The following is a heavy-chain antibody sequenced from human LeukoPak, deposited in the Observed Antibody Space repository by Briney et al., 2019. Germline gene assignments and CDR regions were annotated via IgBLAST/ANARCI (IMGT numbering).Heavy chain of an antibody. Sequence: GGSLRLSCAASGFTFSSYGMSWVRQAPGKGLEWVSAISGSGGSTYYADSVQGRFTISRDNSKNTLYLQMNSLRAEDTAVYHCAKDGRSYSSGWPPFDYWGQGALVTVSS. V-gene: IGHV3-23*01. CDR1: GFTFSSYG. CDR2: ISGSGGST. D-gene: IGHD6-19*01. J-gene: IGHJ4*02. CDR3: AKDGRSYSSGWPPFDY.